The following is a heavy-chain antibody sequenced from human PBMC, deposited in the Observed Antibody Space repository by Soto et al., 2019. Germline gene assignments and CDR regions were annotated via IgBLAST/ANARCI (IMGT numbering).Heavy chain of an antibody. V-gene: IGHV1-18*04. J-gene: IGHJ5*02. CDR3: ARDGLTSITGTKDPTSWFDP. D-gene: IGHD1-7*01. CDR1: GYTFTSYG. CDR2: ISAYNGNT. Sequence: ASVKVSCKASGYTFTSYGISWVRQAPGQGLEWMGWISAYNGNTNYAQKLQGRVTMTTDTSTSTAYMELRSLRSDDTAVYYCARDGLTSITGTKDPTSWFDPWGQGTLVTVSS.